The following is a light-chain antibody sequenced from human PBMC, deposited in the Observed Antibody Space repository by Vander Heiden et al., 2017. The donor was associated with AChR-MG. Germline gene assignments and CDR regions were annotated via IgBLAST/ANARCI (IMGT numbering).Light chain of an antibody. Sequence: QSVMTQPSSASGTPGQRVTISCSGSRSNIGSNPVNWYQHLPGTAPKLLIYSNNQRPSVVPDRFSGSKSGTSASLAISGLQSEDEADYFCAAWDDSLNGPVFGGGTKVTVL. CDR1: RSNIGSNP. CDR2: SNN. V-gene: IGLV1-44*01. CDR3: AAWDDSLNGPV. J-gene: IGLJ2*01.